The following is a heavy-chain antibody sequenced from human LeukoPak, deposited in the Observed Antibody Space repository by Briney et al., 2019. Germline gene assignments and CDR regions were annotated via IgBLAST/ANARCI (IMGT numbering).Heavy chain of an antibody. J-gene: IGHJ4*02. CDR2: FGTRSSSI. Sequence: GGSLRLSCAASGFTFSSHSMNWVRQAPGKGLEWVSSFGTRSSSIYYADSVKGRFTISRDNAKNSLYLQMNSLKAEDTAVYYCARERDEGFDYWGQGTLVTVSS. CDR3: ARERDEGFDY. D-gene: IGHD5-24*01. CDR1: GFTFSSHS. V-gene: IGHV3-21*01.